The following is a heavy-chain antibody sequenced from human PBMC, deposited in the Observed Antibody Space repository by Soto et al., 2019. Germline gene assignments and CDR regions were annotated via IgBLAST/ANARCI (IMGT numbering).Heavy chain of an antibody. CDR3: TTGSVEGV. V-gene: IGHV3-15*07. CDR2: IKTNTEGGTT. D-gene: IGHD2-15*01. J-gene: IGHJ6*02. Sequence: EVQLVESGGGFIYPGGSLRLSCAASGLTISNAWMNWVRQAPGKWLEWVGRIKTNTEGGTTDYAAAVKGRFTVSRDDSKNTLYLQMNSLKTADTAVYYCTTGSVEGVCGQGTTVTVSS. CDR1: GLTISNAW.